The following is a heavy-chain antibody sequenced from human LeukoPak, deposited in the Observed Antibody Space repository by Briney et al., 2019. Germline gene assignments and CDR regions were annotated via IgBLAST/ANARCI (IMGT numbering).Heavy chain of an antibody. J-gene: IGHJ3*02. Sequence: SQTLSLTCAISGDSVSSNSAAWDWIRQSPSRGLEWLGRTYYRSKWYNDYAVSVKSRITINPDTSKNQFSLQLDSVTPEDTAVYYCARANSGPNALAFDIWGQGTMVTVSS. CDR2: TYYRSKWYN. D-gene: IGHD1-26*01. V-gene: IGHV6-1*01. CDR3: ARANSGPNALAFDI. CDR1: GDSVSSNSAA.